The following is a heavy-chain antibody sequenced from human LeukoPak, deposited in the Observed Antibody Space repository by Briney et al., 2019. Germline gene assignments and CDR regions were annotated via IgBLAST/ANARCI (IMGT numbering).Heavy chain of an antibody. CDR1: GGTFSSYA. V-gene: IGHV1-69*04. Sequence: SVKVSCKASGGTFSSYAISWVRQAPGQGLEWMGRIIPILGIANYAQKFQGRVTITADKSTSTAYMELSSLRSKGTAVYYCARDRPIAAAGLWGQGTLVTVSS. CDR2: IIPILGIA. D-gene: IGHD6-13*01. CDR3: ARDRPIAAAGL. J-gene: IGHJ4*02.